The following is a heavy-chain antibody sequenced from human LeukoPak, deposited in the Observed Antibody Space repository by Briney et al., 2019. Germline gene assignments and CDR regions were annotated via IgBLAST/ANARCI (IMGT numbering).Heavy chain of an antibody. CDR1: GYTCTGYY. Sequence: ASVKVSCKASGYTCTGYYMHWVRQAPGQGLEWMGWINPNSGGTNYAQKFQGRVTMTRDTSISTAYMELSRLRSDDTAVYYCAIGGNSGYDFLIGAIDYWGQGTLVIVSS. CDR2: INPNSGGT. D-gene: IGHD5-12*01. J-gene: IGHJ4*02. CDR3: AIGGNSGYDFLIGAIDY. V-gene: IGHV1-2*02.